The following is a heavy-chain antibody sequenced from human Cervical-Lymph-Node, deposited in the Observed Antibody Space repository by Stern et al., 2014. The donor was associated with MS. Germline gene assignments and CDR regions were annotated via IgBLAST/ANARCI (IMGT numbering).Heavy chain of an antibody. J-gene: IGHJ4*02. D-gene: IGHD5-12*01. CDR1: GASVSSSGYY. CDR3: ARGATINDFDF. V-gene: IGHV4-31*03. Sequence: VQLVESGPGLVKPSQTVSLTCTVSGASVSSSGYYWSWIRQHPGKGLEWIGYIYYTGSTYYNPSLKSRVSISVDTSKNRFSLRLSSVTAADTAVYFCARGATINDFDFWGQGTLVTVSS. CDR2: IYYTGST.